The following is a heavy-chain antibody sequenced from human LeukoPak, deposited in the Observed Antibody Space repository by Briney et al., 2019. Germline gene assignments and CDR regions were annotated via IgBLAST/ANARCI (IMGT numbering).Heavy chain of an antibody. CDR1: GFTFSSYA. J-gene: IGHJ4*02. CDR3: ARELVYYGSGSRNY. D-gene: IGHD3-10*01. CDR2: ISYDGSNK. V-gene: IGHV3-30-3*01. Sequence: GGSLRLSCAASGFTFSSYAMHWVRQAPGKGLEWVAVISYDGSNKYYADSVKGRFTISRDNSKNTLYLQMNSLRAEDTAVYYCARELVYYGSGSRNYWGQGTLVTASS.